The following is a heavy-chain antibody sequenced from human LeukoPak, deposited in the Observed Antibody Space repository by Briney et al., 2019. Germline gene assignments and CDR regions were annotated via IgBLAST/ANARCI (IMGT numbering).Heavy chain of an antibody. V-gene: IGHV4-59*01. CDR3: ARVVGSNWFDP. D-gene: IGHD2-15*01. Sequence: PSETLSLTCTVSGGSLSIYYWSWIRQPPGKGLEWVGFFYYGGNTYYNSSLKSRVTISVDMSKSQFSLKLSSVTAADTDVYYCARVVGSNWFDPWGQGTLVTVSS. J-gene: IGHJ5*02. CDR2: FYYGGNT. CDR1: GGSLSIYY.